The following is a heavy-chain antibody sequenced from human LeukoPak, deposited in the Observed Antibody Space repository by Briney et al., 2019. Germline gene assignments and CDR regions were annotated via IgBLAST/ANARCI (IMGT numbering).Heavy chain of an antibody. CDR1: GGTFSSYA. CDR2: IIPIFGTA. D-gene: IGHD1-26*01. CDR3: ARDGPGMGDYYMDV. J-gene: IGHJ6*03. Sequence: ASVKVSCKASGGTFSSYAISWVRQAPRQGLEWMGGIIPIFGTANYAQKFQGRVTITTDESTSTAYMELSSLRSEDTAVYYCARDGPGMGDYYMDVWGKGTTVTVSS. V-gene: IGHV1-69*05.